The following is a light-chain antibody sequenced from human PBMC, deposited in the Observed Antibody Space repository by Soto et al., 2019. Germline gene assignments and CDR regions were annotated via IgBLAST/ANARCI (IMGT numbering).Light chain of an antibody. Sequence: SYELTQAPSVSVAPGKTASITCGGDKIATKSVHWFQQRPGQAPVLVIRYDTDRPSGTPERFSGSNSGNTATLTISRVEAGDEADYYCLVWDNGNDLVVFGGGTKLTVL. V-gene: IGLV3-21*04. CDR2: YDT. J-gene: IGLJ2*01. CDR3: LVWDNGNDLVV. CDR1: KIATKS.